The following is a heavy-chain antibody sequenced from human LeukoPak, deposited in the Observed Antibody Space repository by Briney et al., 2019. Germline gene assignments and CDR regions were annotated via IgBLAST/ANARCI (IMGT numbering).Heavy chain of an antibody. Sequence: SETLSLTCTVSGGSISSFYWSWIRQPPGKGLEWIGYIYSSGSTNYNPSLKSRVTISVDTSKNQFSLKLSSVTAADTAVYYCARHQYEVLNYYFDYWGQGTLVTVSS. V-gene: IGHV4-59*01. D-gene: IGHD4/OR15-4a*01. J-gene: IGHJ4*02. CDR2: IYSSGST. CDR3: ARHQYEVLNYYFDY. CDR1: GGSISSFY.